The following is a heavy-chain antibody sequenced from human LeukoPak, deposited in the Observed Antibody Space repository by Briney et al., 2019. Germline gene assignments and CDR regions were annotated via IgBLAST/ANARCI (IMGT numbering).Heavy chain of an antibody. CDR3: ARELSSSWYSAFGI. CDR2: ISAYNGNT. V-gene: IGHV1-18*01. J-gene: IGHJ3*02. CDR1: GYTFTSYG. Sequence: ASVKVSCKASGYTFTSYGISWVRQAPGQGLEWTGWISAYNGNTNYAQKLQGRVTMTTDTSTSTAYMELRSLRSDDTAVYYCARELSSSWYSAFGIWGQGTMVTVSS. D-gene: IGHD6-13*01.